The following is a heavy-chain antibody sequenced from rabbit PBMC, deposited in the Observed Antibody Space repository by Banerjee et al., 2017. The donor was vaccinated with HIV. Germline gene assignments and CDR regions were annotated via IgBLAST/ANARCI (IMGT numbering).Heavy chain of an antibody. V-gene: IGHV1S45*01. CDR2: IYNGDGRT. CDR1: GFDLSGRYW. Sequence: EESGGGLVQPEGSLALTCTASGFDLSGRYWICWVRQAPGTGLEWIGCIYNGDGRTYYATWAKGRFTISKTSSTTVTLQMTSLTAADTATYFCAREGFWGQGTLVTVS. CDR3: AREGF. J-gene: IGHJ3*01.